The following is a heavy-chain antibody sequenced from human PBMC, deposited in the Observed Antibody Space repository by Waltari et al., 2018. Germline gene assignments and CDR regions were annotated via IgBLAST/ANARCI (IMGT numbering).Heavy chain of an antibody. J-gene: IGHJ3*02. D-gene: IGHD6-13*01. CDR2: ISSSSSTI. V-gene: IGHV3-48*04. Sequence: EVQLVESGGCLVQPGGSLRLYCAVSGFFFRSYSINWFCQAPGKGLECVSYISSSSSTIYYADSVKGRFTISRDNAKNSLYLQMNSLRAEDTAVYYCARDRSSSSWLFLDAFDIWGQGTMVTVSS. CDR1: GFFFRSYS. CDR3: ARDRSSSSWLFLDAFDI.